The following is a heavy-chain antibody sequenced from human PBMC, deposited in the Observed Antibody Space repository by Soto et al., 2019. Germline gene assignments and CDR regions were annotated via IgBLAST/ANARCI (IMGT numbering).Heavy chain of an antibody. Sequence: SETLSLTCTVSGGSISSGGYYWSWIHQHPGKGLEWIGYIYYSGSTYYNPSLKSRVTISVDTSKNQFSLKLSSVTAADTAVYYCAREGDSRHYYYGMDVWGQGTTVTVSS. CDR3: AREGDSRHYYYGMDV. J-gene: IGHJ6*02. CDR1: GGSISSGGYY. CDR2: IYYSGST. D-gene: IGHD2-21*02. V-gene: IGHV4-31*03.